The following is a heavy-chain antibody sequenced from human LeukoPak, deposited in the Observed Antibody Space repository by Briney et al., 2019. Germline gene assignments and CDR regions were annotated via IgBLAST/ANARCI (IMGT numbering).Heavy chain of an antibody. CDR2: TYYRSRRND. J-gene: IGHJ5*02. V-gene: IGHV6-1*01. CDR1: GDSVSSNSAA. D-gene: IGHD1-26*01. CDR3: ARDGLMGAPWFDP. Sequence: PSQTLSLTCAISGDSVSSNSAAWNWIRQSPSRGLEWLGRTYYRSRRNDDYALSFKSRMSINADTSKNQFSLQLNSVTPEDTAVYYCARDGLMGAPWFDPWGQGTLVIVSS.